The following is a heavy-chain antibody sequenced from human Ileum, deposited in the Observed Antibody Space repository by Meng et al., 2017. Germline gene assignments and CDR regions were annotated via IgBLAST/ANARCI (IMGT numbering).Heavy chain of an antibody. D-gene: IGHD2/OR15-2a*01. Sequence: EVTLLEPGGARVQPRCSLTLSCLGSEFTFNNFAMTWVRQTPGKGLEWVASLSASGRTPEYADSVKGRFTVSRDNSKNALFLHMTNLRVADTALYSCAKGISVIPTAFDHWGQGTLVTVSS. CDR2: LSASGRTP. J-gene: IGHJ4*02. V-gene: IGHV3-23*01. CDR3: AKGISVIPTAFDH. CDR1: EFTFNNFA.